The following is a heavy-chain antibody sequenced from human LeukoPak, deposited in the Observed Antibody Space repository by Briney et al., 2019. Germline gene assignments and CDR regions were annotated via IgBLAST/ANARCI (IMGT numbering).Heavy chain of an antibody. CDR2: ISGSGGST. CDR3: AKVSGEAARETGPFDY. D-gene: IGHD6-6*01. CDR1: GFTFSSYA. Sequence: GGSLRLSCAASGFTFSSYAMSWVRQAPGKGLEWVSAISGSGGSTYYADSVKGRFTISRDNSKNTLYLQMNSLRAEDTAVYYCAKVSGEAARETGPFDYWGQGTLVTVSS. J-gene: IGHJ4*02. V-gene: IGHV3-23*01.